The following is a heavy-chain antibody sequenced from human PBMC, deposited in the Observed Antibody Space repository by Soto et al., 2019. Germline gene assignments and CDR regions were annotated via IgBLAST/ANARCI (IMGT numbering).Heavy chain of an antibody. V-gene: IGHV4-34*01. CDR2: INHSGST. Sequence: QVQLQQWGAGLLKPSETLSLTCAVYGGSFSGYYWSWIRQPPGKGLEWIGEINHSGSTNYNPSLKSRVTISLDTSKNQFSLKLSSVTAADTAVYYCARGVYGYPVNYFDYWGQRTLVTVSS. CDR1: GGSFSGYY. D-gene: IGHD2-15*01. J-gene: IGHJ4*02. CDR3: ARGVYGYPVNYFDY.